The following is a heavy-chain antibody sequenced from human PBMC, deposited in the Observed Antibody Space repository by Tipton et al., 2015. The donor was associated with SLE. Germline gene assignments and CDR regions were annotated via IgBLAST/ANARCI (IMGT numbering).Heavy chain of an antibody. V-gene: IGHV3-11*05. CDR3: ARGGGRYCSGGSCYSAAFDI. CDR1: GFTFSDYY. CDR2: ISSSSYT. D-gene: IGHD2-15*01. J-gene: IGHJ3*02. Sequence: GSLRLSCAASGFTFSDYYMSWIRQAPGKGLEWVSYISSSSYTNYAGSVKGRFTISRDNAKNSLYLQMNSLGAEDTAVYYCARGGGRYCSGGSCYSAAFDIWGQGTMVTVSS.